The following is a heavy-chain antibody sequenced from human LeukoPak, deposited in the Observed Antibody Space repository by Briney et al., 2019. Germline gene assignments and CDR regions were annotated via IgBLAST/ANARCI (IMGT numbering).Heavy chain of an antibody. D-gene: IGHD3-10*01. CDR2: LSGSDSST. Sequence: GGSLRLSCAASGFTFRSYAMSWVRQAPGKGLEWVSTLSGSDSSTYYADSVKGRFTISRDNSKNTLYLQMNSLRAEDTAVYYCAKDFGSRWDYWGQGTLVTVSS. V-gene: IGHV3-23*01. CDR3: AKDFGSRWDY. CDR1: GFTFRSYA. J-gene: IGHJ4*02.